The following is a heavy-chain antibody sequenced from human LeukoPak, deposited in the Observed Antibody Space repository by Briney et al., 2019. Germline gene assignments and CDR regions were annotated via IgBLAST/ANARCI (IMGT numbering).Heavy chain of an antibody. V-gene: IGHV4-34*01. CDR2: INHSGST. J-gene: IGHJ6*03. D-gene: IGHD3-10*01. CDR1: GGSFSGYY. Sequence: SETLSLTCAVYGGSFSGYYWSWIRQPPGKGLEWIGEINHSGSTNYNPSLKSRVTISVDTSKNQFSLKLSSVTAADTAVYYCARGRFHYYYYMDVWGKGTTVTVSS. CDR3: ARGRFHYYYYMDV.